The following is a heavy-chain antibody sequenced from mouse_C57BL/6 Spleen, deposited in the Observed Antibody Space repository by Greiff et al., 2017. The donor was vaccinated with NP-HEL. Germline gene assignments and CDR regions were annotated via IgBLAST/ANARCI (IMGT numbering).Heavy chain of an antibody. CDR1: GYTFTSYW. Sequence: VQLQQSGAELAKPGASVKLSCKASGYTFTSYWMHWVKQRPGQGLEWIGYINPSSGYTKYNQKFKDKATLTADKSSSTAYMQLSSLASEDSAVYCCARYWDVGPFDYWGQGTTLTVSS. V-gene: IGHV1-7*01. CDR3: ARYWDVGPFDY. J-gene: IGHJ2*01. D-gene: IGHD4-1*01. CDR2: INPSSGYT.